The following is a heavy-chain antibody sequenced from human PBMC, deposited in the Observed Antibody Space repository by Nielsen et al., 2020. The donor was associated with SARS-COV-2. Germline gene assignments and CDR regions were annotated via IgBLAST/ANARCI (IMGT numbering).Heavy chain of an antibody. Sequence: GGSLRLSCAASGFTFDSYAMSWVRQAPGKGLEWVSGISNSGLSTYYADSVKGRFTISRDKSKNTLYVLMNSLRAEDTAIYYCAKMSPPGIAVGTAEYFQHWGQGTLVTVSS. CDR3: AKMSPPGIAVGTAEYFQH. D-gene: IGHD6-19*01. CDR2: ISNSGLST. V-gene: IGHV3-23*01. J-gene: IGHJ1*01. CDR1: GFTFDSYA.